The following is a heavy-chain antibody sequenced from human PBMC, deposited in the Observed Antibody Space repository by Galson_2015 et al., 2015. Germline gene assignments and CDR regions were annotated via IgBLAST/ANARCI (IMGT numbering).Heavy chain of an antibody. Sequence: PALVKPTQPLTLTCTFSGFSLNTGGEGVGWIRQPPGKALEWLAQTYWNGDKRYSPSMKNRLTITKDASKNQVVLTMTNVDPVDAATYYCVHRIVKVDWAGSFDIWGRGTTVTVSS. J-gene: IGHJ3*02. CDR1: GFSLNTGGEG. V-gene: IGHV2-5*01. CDR3: VHRIVKVDWAGSFDI. D-gene: IGHD2-21*01. CDR2: TYWNGDK.